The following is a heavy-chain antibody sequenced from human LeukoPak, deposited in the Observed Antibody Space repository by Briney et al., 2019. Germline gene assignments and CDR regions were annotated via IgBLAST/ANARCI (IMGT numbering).Heavy chain of an antibody. J-gene: IGHJ4*02. CDR3: ARHLSFFDY. CDR2: IYYSGST. V-gene: IGHV4-39*01. Sequence: SETLSLTCTVPGGSISSSSYYRGWIRQPPGKGLEWIGSIYYSGSTYYNPSLKSRVTISVDTSKNQFSLKLSSVTAADTAVYYCARHLSFFDYWGQGTLVTVSS. CDR1: GGSISSSSYY.